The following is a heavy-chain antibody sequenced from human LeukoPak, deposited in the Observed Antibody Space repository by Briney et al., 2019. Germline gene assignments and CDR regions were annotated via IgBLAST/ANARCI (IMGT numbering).Heavy chain of an antibody. D-gene: IGHD1-14*01. CDR3: ARAIRYKYNWFDP. CDR1: GGSISSSSYY. J-gene: IGHJ5*02. CDR2: IYYSGST. V-gene: IGHV4-39*07. Sequence: SETLSLTCTVSGGSISSSSYYWGWIRQPPGKGLEWIGSIYYSGSTYYNPSLKSRVTISVDTSKNQFSLKLSSVTAADTAVYYCARAIRYKYNWFDPWGQGTLVTVSS.